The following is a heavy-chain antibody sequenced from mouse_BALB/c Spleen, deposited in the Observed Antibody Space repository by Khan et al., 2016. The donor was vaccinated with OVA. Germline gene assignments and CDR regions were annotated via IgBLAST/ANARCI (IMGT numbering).Heavy chain of an antibody. CDR1: GYSFTDYN. J-gene: IGHJ1*01. Sequence: VQLKQSGPELVKPGASVKVSCKASGYSFTDYNMYWVQQSHGKSLEWIGYIDPYNGGTSYNQKFKGKATLTVDKSSSTAFMHLNSLTSEDSAVYYWARMEEYGNFYWCFDVWGAGTTVTVSS. D-gene: IGHD2-10*02. CDR2: IDPYNGGT. V-gene: IGHV1S135*01. CDR3: ARMEEYGNFYWCFDV.